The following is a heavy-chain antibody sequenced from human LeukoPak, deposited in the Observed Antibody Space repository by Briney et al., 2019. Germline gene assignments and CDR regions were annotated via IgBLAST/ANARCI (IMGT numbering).Heavy chain of an antibody. J-gene: IGHJ4*02. CDR3: ASSLYDSSGYYEPDIDY. CDR2: INHSGST. Sequence: SETLSLTCTVSGGSISSYYWSWIRQPPGKGLEWIGEINHSGSTNYNPSLKSRVTISVDTSKNQFSLKLSSVTAADTAVYYCASSLYDSSGYYEPDIDYWGQGTLVTVSS. D-gene: IGHD3-22*01. CDR1: GGSISSYY. V-gene: IGHV4-34*01.